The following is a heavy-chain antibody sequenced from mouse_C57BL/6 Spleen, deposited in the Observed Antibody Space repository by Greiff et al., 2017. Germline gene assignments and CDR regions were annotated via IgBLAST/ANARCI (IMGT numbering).Heavy chain of an antibody. J-gene: IGHJ2*01. CDR2: IYPGDGDT. CDR1: GYAFSSSW. CDR3: ARSWHFDY. V-gene: IGHV1-82*01. Sequence: QVQLQQSGPELVKPGASVKISCKASGYAFSSSWMNWVKQRPGKGLEWIGRIYPGDGDTNYNGKFKGKATLTADKSSSTAYMQLSSLTSEDSAVYFCARSWHFDYWGQGTTLTVSS.